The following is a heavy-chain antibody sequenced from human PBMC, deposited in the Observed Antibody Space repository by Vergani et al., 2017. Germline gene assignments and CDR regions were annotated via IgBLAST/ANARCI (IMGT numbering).Heavy chain of an antibody. CDR3: ARSSGYYSYYFDF. J-gene: IGHJ4*02. Sequence: QVQLVQSGAEVKKPGASVKVSCKASGYTFTSYYMHWVRQAPGQGLEWMGIINPSGGSTSYAQKFQGRVTILADESTSTAYTELSSLRSEDTAVYYCARSSGYYSYYFDFWGQGTLVTVSS. D-gene: IGHD3-22*01. CDR2: INPSGGST. CDR1: GYTFTSYY. V-gene: IGHV1-46*01.